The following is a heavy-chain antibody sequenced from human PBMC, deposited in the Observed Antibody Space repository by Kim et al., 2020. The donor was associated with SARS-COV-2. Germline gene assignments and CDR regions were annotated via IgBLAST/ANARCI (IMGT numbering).Heavy chain of an antibody. V-gene: IGHV1-18*04. D-gene: IGHD4-17*01. CDR1: GYTFTSYG. CDR3: ARDFSLSVPTVTKYYYYGMDV. Sequence: ASVKVSCKASGYTFTSYGISWVRQAPGQGLEWMGWISAYNDNTNYAQKLQGRVTMTTDTSTSTAYMELRSLRSDDTAVYYCARDFSLSVPTVTKYYYYGMDVWGHGTTVTVSS. J-gene: IGHJ6*02. CDR2: ISAYNDNT.